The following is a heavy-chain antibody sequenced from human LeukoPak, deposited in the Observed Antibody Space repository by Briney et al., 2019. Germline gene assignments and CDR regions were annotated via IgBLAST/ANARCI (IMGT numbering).Heavy chain of an antibody. CDR3: AREGGRQWLISGSLDC. Sequence: PSETLSLTCTVSGGSVSSSRHYWTWVQQAPGRGLEWIGYIYHGSATYNPSLKSRVTISLDTSKNQFSLKVTSVSAADTAVYYCAREGGRQWLISGSLDCWGQGTLVIVSS. CDR2: IYHGSA. V-gene: IGHV4-61*01. D-gene: IGHD6-19*01. J-gene: IGHJ4*02. CDR1: GGSVSSSRHY.